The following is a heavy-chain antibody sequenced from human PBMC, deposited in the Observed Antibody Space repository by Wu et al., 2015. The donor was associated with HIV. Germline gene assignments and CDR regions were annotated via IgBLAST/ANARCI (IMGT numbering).Heavy chain of an antibody. CDR3: ARDYYDSSGYITNNWFDP. CDR1: GYTFIGYY. J-gene: IGHJ5*02. Sequence: QAQLVQSGAEMKKPGASVKVSGKASGYTFIGYYIHWVRQAPGQGLEWMGWINPNSGGTNYAQKFQGRVTMTRDTSISAAYMELTRLTSDDTAFYYCARDYYDSSGYITNNWFDPWGQGTLVTVSS. CDR2: INPNSGGT. D-gene: IGHD3-22*01. V-gene: IGHV1-2*02.